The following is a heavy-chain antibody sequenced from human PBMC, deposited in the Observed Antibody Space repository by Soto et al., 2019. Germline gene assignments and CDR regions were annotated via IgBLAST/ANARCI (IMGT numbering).Heavy chain of an antibody. J-gene: IGHJ6*02. V-gene: IGHV1-8*01. D-gene: IGHD6-13*01. Sequence: QVQLVQSGAEVKKPGASVKVSCKASGYTFTSYDINWVRKATGQGLEWMGWMNPNSGNTGYAKKFQGRVTMTRNTSISTAYMELSSLRSEDTAVYYCARRGYSSSWYYYYYYGMDVWGQGTTVTVSS. CDR3: ARRGYSSSWYYYYYYGMDV. CDR1: GYTFTSYD. CDR2: MNPNSGNT.